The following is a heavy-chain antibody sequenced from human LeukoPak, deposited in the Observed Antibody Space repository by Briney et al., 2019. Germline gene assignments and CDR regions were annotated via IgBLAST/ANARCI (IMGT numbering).Heavy chain of an antibody. CDR1: GGSFSGYY. V-gene: IGHV4-34*01. J-gene: IGHJ4*02. Sequence: PSETLSLTCAVYGGSFSGYYWSWIRQPPGKGLEWIGEINHSGSANYNPSLKSRVTISVDTSKNQFSLKLSSVTAADTAVYYCARDPRADYYDSSGYNDYWGQGTLVTVFS. D-gene: IGHD3-22*01. CDR2: INHSGSA. CDR3: ARDPRADYYDSSGYNDY.